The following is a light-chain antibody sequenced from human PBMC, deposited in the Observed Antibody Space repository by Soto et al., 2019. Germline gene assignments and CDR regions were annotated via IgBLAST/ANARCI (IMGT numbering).Light chain of an antibody. CDR2: GAS. CDR1: QSVGNN. Sequence: IVMTQSPGTLSVSPGERATLSCRASQSVGNNLAWYQQKPGQAPRLLIHGASTRATGIPARFTGSGSGTDFTLTISSLQSEDFAVYYCQHQSSWPRTFGQGTKVEIK. J-gene: IGKJ1*01. CDR3: QHQSSWPRT. V-gene: IGKV3-15*01.